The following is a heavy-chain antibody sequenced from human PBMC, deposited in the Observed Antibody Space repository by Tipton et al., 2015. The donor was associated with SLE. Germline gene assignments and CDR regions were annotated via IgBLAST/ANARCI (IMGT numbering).Heavy chain of an antibody. CDR3: ARLAGGETSAFDI. V-gene: IGHV4-59*08. J-gene: IGHJ3*02. CDR2: IHYSGST. CDR1: GGSISSYY. D-gene: IGHD1/OR15-1a*01. Sequence: TLSLTCTVSGGSISSYYWSWIRQPPGKGLEWIGYIHYSGSTNYNPSLKSRVTISVDTSKNQFSLKLSSVTAADTAVYYCARLAGGETSAFDIWGQGTMVTVSS.